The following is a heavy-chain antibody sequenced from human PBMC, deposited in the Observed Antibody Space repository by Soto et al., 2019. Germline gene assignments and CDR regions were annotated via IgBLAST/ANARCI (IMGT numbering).Heavy chain of an antibody. D-gene: IGHD3-10*01. Sequence: QVQLQQWGAGLLKPSETLSLTCAVYGGSFSGYYWSWIRQPPGKGLEGIGEINHSGNTKYNPSPKRRVTTSVDKSKNQFSLKLSSVTAADTAVYYCARVSGISYHDMDVWGQGNTVIVSS. CDR1: GGSFSGYY. J-gene: IGHJ6*02. CDR2: INHSGNT. V-gene: IGHV4-34*01. CDR3: ARVSGISYHDMDV.